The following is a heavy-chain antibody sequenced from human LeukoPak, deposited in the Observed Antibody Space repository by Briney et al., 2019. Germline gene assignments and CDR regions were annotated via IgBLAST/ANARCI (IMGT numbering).Heavy chain of an antibody. CDR3: ARARGNNWFDP. V-gene: IGHV1-2*02. Sequence: ASVKVSRKASGYIFTGSYIHWVRQAPGQGLEWMGWINPNSGDTNYAQKFQGRVTMTRDTSISTAYMELSRLRSDDTAVYYCARARGNNWFDPWGQGTLVTVSS. CDR1: GYIFTGSY. J-gene: IGHJ5*02. CDR2: INPNSGDT.